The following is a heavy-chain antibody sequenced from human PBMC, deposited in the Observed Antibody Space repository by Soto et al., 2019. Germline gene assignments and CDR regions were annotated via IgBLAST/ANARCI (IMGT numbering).Heavy chain of an antibody. Sequence: SETLSLTCTVSGGSINSGGYYWSWIRQHPGKGLEWIGYIYYSGSTYYNPSLKSRVTISVDTSKNQFSLKLSSVTAADTAVYYCARLRYSYGRYYRVDVWGQGTTVTVSS. D-gene: IGHD5-18*01. CDR3: ARLRYSYGRYYRVDV. J-gene: IGHJ6*02. CDR1: GGSINSGGYY. CDR2: IYYSGST. V-gene: IGHV4-31*03.